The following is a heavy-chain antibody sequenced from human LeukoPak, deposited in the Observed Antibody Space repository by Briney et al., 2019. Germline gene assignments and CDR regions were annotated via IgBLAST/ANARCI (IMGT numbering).Heavy chain of an antibody. CDR1: GYTFTGYY. J-gene: IGHJ4*02. CDR2: MNPNSGNT. V-gene: IGHV1-8*02. D-gene: IGHD3-16*02. Sequence: ASVKVSCKASGYTFTGYYMHWVRQAPGQGLEWMGWMNPNSGNTGYAQKFQGRVTMTRNTSISTAYMELSSLRSEDTAVYYCARGPQYDYVWGSYRYTKNYFDYWGQGTLVTVSS. CDR3: ARGPQYDYVWGSYRYTKNYFDY.